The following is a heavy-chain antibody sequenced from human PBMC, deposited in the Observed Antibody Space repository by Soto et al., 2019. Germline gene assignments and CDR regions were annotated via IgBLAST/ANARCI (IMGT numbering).Heavy chain of an antibody. CDR2: IRKDGSKT. Sequence: GSLRLSCAASGFTFSSDWMTWVRQAPGKGLEWVANIRKDGSKTSYLDSVRGRFTISRDNAQSSLYLQMDSLRAEDTALYYCARVVPPGTSSLYFDVLDFWGKGTMVTVSS. J-gene: IGHJ3*01. CDR1: GFTFSSDW. V-gene: IGHV3-7*05. D-gene: IGHD6-13*01. CDR3: ARVVPPGTSSLYFDVLDF.